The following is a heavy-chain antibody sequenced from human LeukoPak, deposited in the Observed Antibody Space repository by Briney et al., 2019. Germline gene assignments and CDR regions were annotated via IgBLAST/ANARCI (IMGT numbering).Heavy chain of an antibody. Sequence: SETLSLTCTVSGGSITSNYYWASIRRPPGKGLEWIGIIYYTGGTYYNPSLKSRVTMSVDTSKNQFSLKLNSVTAADTAVYYCARTYVPFYDTSGYYLDYWGQGTLVTVSS. CDR2: IYYTGGT. CDR3: ARTYVPFYDTSGYYLDY. D-gene: IGHD3-22*01. J-gene: IGHJ4*02. V-gene: IGHV4-39*01. CDR1: GGSITSNYY.